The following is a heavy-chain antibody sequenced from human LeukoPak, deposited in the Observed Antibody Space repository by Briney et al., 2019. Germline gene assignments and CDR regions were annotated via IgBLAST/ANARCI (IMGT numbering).Heavy chain of an antibody. Sequence: ASVKVSCKASGYTFTGYYMHWVRQAPGQGLEWMGWINPNSGGTNYAQKFQGRVTVTRDTSISTAYMELSRLRSDDTAVYYCARDMGIAAAGTEWFDPWGQGTLVTVSS. V-gene: IGHV1-2*02. CDR3: ARDMGIAAAGTEWFDP. D-gene: IGHD6-13*01. J-gene: IGHJ5*02. CDR2: INPNSGGT. CDR1: GYTFTGYY.